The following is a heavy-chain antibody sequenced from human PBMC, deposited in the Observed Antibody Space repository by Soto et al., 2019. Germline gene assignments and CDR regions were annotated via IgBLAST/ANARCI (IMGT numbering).Heavy chain of an antibody. CDR2: MNPNSGNT. CDR3: ARGPPGWISVRSGGWYRGGYAFDI. J-gene: IGHJ3*02. Sequence: RASVKVSCKASGYTFTSYDINWVRQATGQGLEWMGWMNPNSGNTGYAQKFQGRVTMTRNTSISTAYMELSSLRSEDTAVYYCARGPPGWISVRSGGWYRGGYAFDIWGQGTMVTVSS. V-gene: IGHV1-8*01. CDR1: GYTFTSYD. D-gene: IGHD6-19*01.